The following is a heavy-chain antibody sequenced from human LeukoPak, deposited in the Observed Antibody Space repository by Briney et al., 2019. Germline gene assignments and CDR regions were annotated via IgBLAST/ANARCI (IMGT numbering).Heavy chain of an antibody. CDR2: IYHSGST. V-gene: IGHV4-30-2*01. D-gene: IGHD5-12*01. Sequence: SETLSLTCTVSGGSISSGGYSWSWIRQPPGKGLEWIGYIYHSGSTYYNPSLKSRVTISVDRSKNQFSLKLSSVTAADTAVYYCARTDIVATYFDYWGQGTLVTVSS. CDR1: GGSISSGGYS. CDR3: ARTDIVATYFDY. J-gene: IGHJ4*02.